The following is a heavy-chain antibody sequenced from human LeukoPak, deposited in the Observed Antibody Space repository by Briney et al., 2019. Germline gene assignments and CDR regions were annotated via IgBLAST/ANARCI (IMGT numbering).Heavy chain of an antibody. V-gene: IGHV3-23*01. D-gene: IGHD6-13*01. CDR1: GFTFSSYA. Sequence: GGSLRLSCAASGFTFSSYAMGWVRQAPGKGLEWVSAISGSGGSTYYADSVKGRFTISRDNSKNTLYLQMNSLRAEDTAVYYCAREYSSSWYGISADYYYGMDVWGQGTTVTVSS. CDR2: ISGSGGST. J-gene: IGHJ6*02. CDR3: AREYSSSWYGISADYYYGMDV.